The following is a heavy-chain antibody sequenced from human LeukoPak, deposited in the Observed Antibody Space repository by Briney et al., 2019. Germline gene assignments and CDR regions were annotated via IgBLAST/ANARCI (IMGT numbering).Heavy chain of an antibody. V-gene: IGHV4-61*02. CDR2: IYTSGST. CDR3: ASHDFWSGNNDY. J-gene: IGHJ4*02. CDR1: GGSISSGSYY. Sequence: SETLSLTCTVSGGSISSGSYYWSWIRQPAGKGLEWIGRIYTSGSTNYNPSLKSRVTISVDTSKNQFSLKLSSVTAADTAVYYCASHDFWSGNNDYWGQGTLVTVPS. D-gene: IGHD3-3*01.